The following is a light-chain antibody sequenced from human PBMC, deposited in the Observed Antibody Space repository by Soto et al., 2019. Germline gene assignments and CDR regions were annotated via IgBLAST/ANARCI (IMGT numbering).Light chain of an antibody. V-gene: IGKV1-5*01. J-gene: IGKJ1*01. Sequence: DIQLTQSPSTLSASVGDIVTITFRASQSLNNRLAWYQQKPGKAPKLLIYDASTLESGVSSRFSGTGSETECTLTITDLQADDLATYFCHQYKTYSTFGQGTKVDIK. CDR2: DAS. CDR3: HQYKTYST. CDR1: QSLNNR.